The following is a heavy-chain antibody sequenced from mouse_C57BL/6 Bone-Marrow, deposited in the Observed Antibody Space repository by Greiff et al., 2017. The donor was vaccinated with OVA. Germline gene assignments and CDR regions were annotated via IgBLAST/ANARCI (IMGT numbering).Heavy chain of an antibody. J-gene: IGHJ4*01. CDR2: IYPGGGYT. D-gene: IGHD3-3*01. CDR1: GYTFTNYW. Sequence: QVQLKESGAELVRPGTSVKMSCKASGYTFTNYWIGWAKQRPGHGLEWIGDIYPGGGYTNYNEKFKGKATLTADKSSSTAYMQFSSLTSEDSAIYDCAREGVAMDYWGQGTSVTVSS. V-gene: IGHV1-63*01. CDR3: AREGVAMDY.